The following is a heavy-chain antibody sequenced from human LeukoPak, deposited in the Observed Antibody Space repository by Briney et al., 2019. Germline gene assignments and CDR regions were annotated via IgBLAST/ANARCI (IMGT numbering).Heavy chain of an antibody. V-gene: IGHV4-34*01. D-gene: IGHD3-16*01. J-gene: IGHJ4*02. CDR2: INHTGNT. CDR1: GGSFTAYY. Sequence: SETLSLTCAVYGGSFTAYYWSWIRQPPGKGLEWGGEINHTGNTKYSPSLKSRVTISVDTSKNQFSLKLSSVTVADTAVYFCARYASSTSFSPFDYWSQGTLVTVSS. CDR3: ARYASSTSFSPFDY.